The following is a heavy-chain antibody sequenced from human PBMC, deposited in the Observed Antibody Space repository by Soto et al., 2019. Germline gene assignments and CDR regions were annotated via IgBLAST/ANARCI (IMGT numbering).Heavy chain of an antibody. J-gene: IGHJ3*02. D-gene: IGHD2-8*01. CDR3: AREGGYCTNGVCHADAFDI. CDR1: GFTFSSYA. V-gene: IGHV3-30-3*01. CDR2: ISYDGSNK. Sequence: PGGSLGLSCAASGFTFSSYAMHWVRQAPGKGLEWVAVISYDGSNKYYADSVKGRFTISRDNSKNTLYLQMNSLRAEDTAVYYCAREGGYCTNGVCHADAFDIWGQGTMVTVSS.